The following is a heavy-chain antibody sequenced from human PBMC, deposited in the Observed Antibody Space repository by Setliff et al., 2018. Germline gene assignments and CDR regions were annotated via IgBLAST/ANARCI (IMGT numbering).Heavy chain of an antibody. CDR2: IYYSGST. D-gene: IGHD3-3*01. Sequence: SETLSLTCTVSGGSLSSHYWTWIRQSPEKGLEWIGSIYYSGSTNYNPSLKSRVTISVDTSKNQFSLKLSSVTAADTAVYHCARGKTFFGAFIRAFDIWGQGRMATVS. CDR3: ARGKTFFGAFIRAFDI. CDR1: GGSLSSHY. V-gene: IGHV4-59*11. J-gene: IGHJ3*02.